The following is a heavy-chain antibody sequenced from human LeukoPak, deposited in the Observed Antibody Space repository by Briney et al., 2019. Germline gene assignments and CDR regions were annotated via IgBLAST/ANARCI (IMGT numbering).Heavy chain of an antibody. V-gene: IGHV4-39*01. CDR2: IYYSGST. CDR1: GGSISSSSYC. Sequence: PSETLSLTCTVSGGSISSSSYCWGWIRQPPGKGLEWIGSIYYSGSTYYNPSLKSRVTISVDTSKNQFSLKLSSVTAADTAVYYCAGSEMTTVVTAFDYWGQGTLVTVSS. J-gene: IGHJ4*02. CDR3: AGSEMTTVVTAFDY. D-gene: IGHD4-23*01.